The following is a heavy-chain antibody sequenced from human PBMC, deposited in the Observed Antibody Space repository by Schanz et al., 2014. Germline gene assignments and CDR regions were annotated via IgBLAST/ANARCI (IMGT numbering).Heavy chain of an antibody. CDR2: ISGSSRTI. J-gene: IGHJ3*02. Sequence: QVQLVDSGGGLVKPGGSLRLSCTASGFPFSDYFMAWIRQPPGKGLEWVSYISGSSRTIYYADSMKGRFTVSRDNAENALYLQMNSLRAEDTAVYYCARKMKLGVYGGKGHDSLDIWGQGTMVTVSS. CDR3: ARKMKLGVYGGKGHDSLDI. V-gene: IGHV3-11*04. CDR1: GFPFSDYF. D-gene: IGHD4-17*01.